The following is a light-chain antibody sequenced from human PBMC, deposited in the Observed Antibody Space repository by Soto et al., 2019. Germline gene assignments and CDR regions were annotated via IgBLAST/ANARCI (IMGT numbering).Light chain of an antibody. Sequence: DIQMTQSPSTLSASVGDRVTITCRASQSISSWLAWYQQKPGQVPKVLIYKASSLESGVPSRFSGSGSGTEFTLTISSLQPDDSATYYCQHYNGYPRTFGQGTKVEVK. CDR1: QSISSW. V-gene: IGKV1-5*03. CDR2: KAS. J-gene: IGKJ1*01. CDR3: QHYNGYPRT.